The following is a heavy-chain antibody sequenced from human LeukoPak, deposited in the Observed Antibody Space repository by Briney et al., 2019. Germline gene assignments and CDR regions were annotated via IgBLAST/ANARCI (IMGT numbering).Heavy chain of an antibody. CDR3: AREGQGAWYWFDL. D-gene: IGHD6-19*01. CDR1: GFSSSAHT. J-gene: IGHJ5*02. V-gene: IGHV3-21*01. Sequence: GGSLTLSCEGSGFSSSAHTMNWVRQAPGKGLEWVSSIDSTSTYIYYADSMKGRFSISRDNAKNSLYLQMSSLRAEDTAVYYCAREGQGAWYWFDLWGQGTLDTVSS. CDR2: IDSTSTYI.